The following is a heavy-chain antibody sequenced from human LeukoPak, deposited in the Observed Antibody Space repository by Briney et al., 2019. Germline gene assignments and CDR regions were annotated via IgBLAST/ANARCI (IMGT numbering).Heavy chain of an antibody. J-gene: IGHJ6*03. Sequence: PGGSLRLSCAASGFTFSSYSMNWVRQAPGKGLEWVSYISSSGSTIYYADSVKGRFTISRDNAKNSLYLQMNSLRAEDTAVYYCARDYGPHFGYYYMDVWGKGTTVTVSS. CDR2: ISSSGSTI. D-gene: IGHD3-3*01. CDR1: GFTFSSYS. V-gene: IGHV3-48*04. CDR3: ARDYGPHFGYYYMDV.